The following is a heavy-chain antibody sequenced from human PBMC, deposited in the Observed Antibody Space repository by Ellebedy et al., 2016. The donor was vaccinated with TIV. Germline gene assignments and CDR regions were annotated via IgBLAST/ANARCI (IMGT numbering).Heavy chain of an antibody. J-gene: IGHJ4*02. CDR1: GYTFTGYY. D-gene: IGHD2/OR15-2a*01. V-gene: IGHV1-2*02. CDR2: INPNSGGT. Sequence: AASVKVSCKASGYTFTGYYMHWVRQAPGQGLEWMGWINPNSGGTNYAQKFQGRVTMTRDTSISTAYMELSSLRSDDTAVYYCARVYMLGGHRLNFDYWGQGTLVTVSS. CDR3: ARVYMLGGHRLNFDY.